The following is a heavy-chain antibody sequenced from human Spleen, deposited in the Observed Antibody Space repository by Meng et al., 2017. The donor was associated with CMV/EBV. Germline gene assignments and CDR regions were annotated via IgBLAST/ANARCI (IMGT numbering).Heavy chain of an antibody. CDR1: GFPFSSYW. J-gene: IGHJ5*02. V-gene: IGHV3-7*01. D-gene: IGHD5-12*01. Sequence: GESLKISCAVSGFPFSSYWMSWVRQAPGKGLEWVANIKRDGSEQYYAESVQGRFTISRDNAKNSLYLQMNTLRAEDTAVYYCASNLGQWLNWFDPWGQGTLVTVSS. CDR2: IKRDGSEQ. CDR3: ASNLGQWLNWFDP.